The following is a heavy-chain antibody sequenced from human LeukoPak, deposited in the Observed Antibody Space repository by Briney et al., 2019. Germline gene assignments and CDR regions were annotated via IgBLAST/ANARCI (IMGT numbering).Heavy chain of an antibody. J-gene: IGHJ3*02. V-gene: IGHV3-48*03. D-gene: IGHD6-13*01. CDR2: ITSSGSTI. Sequence: GGSLRLSCAASGFTFSAYDMNWVRQAPGKGLEWVSHITSSGSTIYYADSVKGQFTISRDNAKNSLYLQMNSLRAEDTAVYYCARPGYSSSWSAFDIWGQGTMVTVSS. CDR1: GFTFSAYD. CDR3: ARPGYSSSWSAFDI.